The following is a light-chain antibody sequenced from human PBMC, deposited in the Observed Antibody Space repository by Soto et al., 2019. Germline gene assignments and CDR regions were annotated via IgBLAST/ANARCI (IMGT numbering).Light chain of an antibody. CDR3: RSYTSSSTLLV. J-gene: IGLJ2*01. CDR2: EVS. Sequence: QSALTQPASVSGSPGQSITISCTGNRSDVGGYNYVSWYQQHPGKAPKLMIYEVSNRPSGVSNRFSGSKSGNTASLTISGLQAEDEADYYCRSYTSSSTLLVFGGGTKVTVL. V-gene: IGLV2-14*01. CDR1: RSDVGGYNY.